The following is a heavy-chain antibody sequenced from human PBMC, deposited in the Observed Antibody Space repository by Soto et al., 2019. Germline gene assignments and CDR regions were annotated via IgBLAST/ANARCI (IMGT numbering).Heavy chain of an antibody. V-gene: IGHV3-74*01. CDR2: INTDGSST. CDR1: GFTFSSYW. Sequence: EVQLMESGGGLDQPGGSLRLSCATSGFTFSSYWMHWVRQAPGKGLVWVSRINTDGSSTTYADFVKGRFTISRDNAKNTLYLQMNSLRADDTAMYYCVRDPPRLNPWGRGSLVTVSS. CDR3: VRDPPRLNP. J-gene: IGHJ5*02.